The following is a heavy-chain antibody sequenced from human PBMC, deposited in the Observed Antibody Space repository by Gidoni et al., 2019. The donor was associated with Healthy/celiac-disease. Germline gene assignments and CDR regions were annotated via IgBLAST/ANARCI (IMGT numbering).Heavy chain of an antibody. CDR3: ARGVAVAGYEAFDI. Sequence: QVQLVESGGGVVQPGRPLRLSCAASGFTFSSYGMHWVRQAPGKGLEWVAVIWYDGSNKYYADSVKGRFTISRDNSKNTLYLQMNSLRAEDTAVYYCARGVAVAGYEAFDIWGQGTMVTVSS. J-gene: IGHJ3*02. CDR1: GFTFSSYG. D-gene: IGHD6-19*01. CDR2: IWYDGSNK. V-gene: IGHV3-33*01.